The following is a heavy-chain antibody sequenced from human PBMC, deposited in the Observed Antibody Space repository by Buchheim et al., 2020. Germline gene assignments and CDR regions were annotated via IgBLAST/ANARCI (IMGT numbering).Heavy chain of an antibody. CDR3: AILRLGQFPE. CDR1: GFIFSNYS. CDR2: ISSGVGGP. D-gene: IGHD3-16*01. Sequence: EVQFVESWGGLVQPGGSLRLSCAASGFIFSNYSMTWVRQAPGKGLELVAAISSGVGGPYYGDSFKCRFTVSRANSKDQLFLQVNSLRGDDTAVYYCAILRLGQFPEWGQGTL. J-gene: IGHJ4*02. V-gene: IGHV3-23*04.